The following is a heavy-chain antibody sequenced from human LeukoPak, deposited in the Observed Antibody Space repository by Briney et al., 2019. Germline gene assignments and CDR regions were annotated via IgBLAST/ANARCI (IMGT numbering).Heavy chain of an antibody. V-gene: IGHV3-23*01. CDR3: AKWGTTIFWFPGFDY. CDR2: ISGSGGST. CDR1: GFTFSSYA. D-gene: IGHD3-9*01. J-gene: IGHJ4*02. Sequence: GGSLRLSCAASGFTFSSYAMSWVRQAPGEGLEWVSAISGSGGSTYYADSVKGRFTISRDNSKNTLYLQMNSLRAEDTAVYYCAKWGTTIFWFPGFDYWGQGTLVTVSS.